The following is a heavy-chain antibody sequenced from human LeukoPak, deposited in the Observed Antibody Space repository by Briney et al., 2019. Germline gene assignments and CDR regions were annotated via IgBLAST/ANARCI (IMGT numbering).Heavy chain of an antibody. CDR1: GFTFSSYG. CDR2: IWYDGSKK. J-gene: IGHJ6*03. CDR3: ARDLGVYYYYMDV. Sequence: GGSLRLSCVTSGFTFSSYGMHWVRQAPGKGLEWVAFIWYDGSKKYYADSVKGRFTISRDNSKNTLYLQMNSLRAEDTAVYYCARDLGVYYYYMDVWGKGTTVTVSS. D-gene: IGHD1-26*01. V-gene: IGHV3-33*01.